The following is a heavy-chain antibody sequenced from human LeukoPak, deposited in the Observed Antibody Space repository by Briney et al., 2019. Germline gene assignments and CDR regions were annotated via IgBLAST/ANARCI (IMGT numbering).Heavy chain of an antibody. CDR3: ARDGGEGSGSYSYYYYMDV. CDR1: GFTFSSYW. Sequence: GGSLRLSCAASGFTFSSYWMSWVRQAPGKGLEYVSAISSNGGSTYYANSVKGRFTISRDNSKNTLYLQMGSLRAEDMAVYYCARDGGEGSGSYSYYYYMDVWGKGTTVTISS. V-gene: IGHV3-64*01. CDR2: ISSNGGST. J-gene: IGHJ6*03. D-gene: IGHD3-10*01.